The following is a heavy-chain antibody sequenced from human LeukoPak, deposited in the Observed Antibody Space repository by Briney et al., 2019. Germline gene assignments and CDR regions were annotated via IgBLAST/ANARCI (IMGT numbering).Heavy chain of an antibody. CDR1: GGSISSGDYY. CDR2: IYYSGST. Sequence: PSETLSLTCTVSGGSISSGDYYWSWIRQPPGKGLEWIGYIYYSGSTYYNPSLKSRVTISVDTSKNQFSLKLSSVTAADTAVYYCARGGESNKDFDYWGQGTLVTVSS. J-gene: IGHJ4*02. D-gene: IGHD3-10*01. CDR3: ARGGESNKDFDY. V-gene: IGHV4-30-4*01.